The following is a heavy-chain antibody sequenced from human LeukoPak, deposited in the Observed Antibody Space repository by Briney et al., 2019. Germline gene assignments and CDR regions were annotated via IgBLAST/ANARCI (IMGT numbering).Heavy chain of an antibody. CDR3: ARIPLYFLEPFDY. J-gene: IGHJ4*02. CDR2: ISHRGRT. D-gene: IGHD3-3*01. CDR1: GFTFSSYA. V-gene: IGHV4-34*01. Sequence: GSLRLSCAASGFTFSSYAMSWIRQPPGKGLEWIGEISHRGRTHYNPSLKGRVTMSVDTSKNQFALGVDSVTAADTAVYYCARIPLYFLEPFDYWGQGILVTVSS.